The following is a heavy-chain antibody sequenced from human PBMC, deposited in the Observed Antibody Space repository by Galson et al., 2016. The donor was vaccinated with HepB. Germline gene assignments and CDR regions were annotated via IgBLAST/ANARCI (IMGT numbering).Heavy chain of an antibody. D-gene: IGHD6-13*01. CDR3: AHNGYSSNEDYFDT. Sequence: PALVKPTQTLTLTCTFSGFSLSTSGVGVGWIRQPPGEALEWLALIYWDDDTAYSPSLKNRLTITKDTSKKQVLLTMTNMDPEDTATYYCAHNGYSSNEDYFDTWGPGTLVTVPS. V-gene: IGHV2-5*02. CDR2: IYWDDDT. CDR1: GFSLSTSGVG. J-gene: IGHJ4*02.